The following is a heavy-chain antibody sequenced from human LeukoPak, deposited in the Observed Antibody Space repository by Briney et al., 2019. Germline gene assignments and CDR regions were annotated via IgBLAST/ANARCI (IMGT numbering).Heavy chain of an antibody. J-gene: IGHJ3*02. CDR3: ARDPPYDYVWGSYPDAFDI. D-gene: IGHD3-16*02. V-gene: IGHV1-69*13. CDR1: GGTFSSYA. CDR2: IIPIFGTA. Sequence: SVKVSCEASGGTFSSYAISWVRQAPGQGLEWMGGIIPIFGTANYAQKFQGRVTITADESTSTAYMELSSLRSEDTAVYYCARDPPYDYVWGSYPDAFDIRGQGTMVTVSS.